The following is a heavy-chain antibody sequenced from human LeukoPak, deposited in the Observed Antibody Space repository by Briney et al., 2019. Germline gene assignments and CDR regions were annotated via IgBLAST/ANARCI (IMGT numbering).Heavy chain of an antibody. CDR1: GFTFSSYW. V-gene: IGHV3-74*01. Sequence: GGSLRLSCAASGFTFSSYWMHWVRQAPGKGLVWVSRINSDGSSTSYADSVKGRFTISRDNAKNTLYLQMNSLRAEDTAVYYCAILLTTVATGDFDYWGQGTLVTVSS. J-gene: IGHJ4*02. CDR2: INSDGSST. CDR3: AILLTTVATGDFDY. D-gene: IGHD4-17*01.